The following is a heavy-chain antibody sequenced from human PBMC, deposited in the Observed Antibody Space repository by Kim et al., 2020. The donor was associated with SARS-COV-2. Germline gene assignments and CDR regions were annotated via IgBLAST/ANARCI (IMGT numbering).Heavy chain of an antibody. D-gene: IGHD3-10*01. J-gene: IGHJ6*02. Sequence: GGSLRLSFASSGFTFSIYGIHWVLQAPGNGLEWVAVISYDGSNKYYADSVKGRFTISRDNSKNTLYLQMNSLRAEDTAVYYCAKESGSGSYYAWTYYYYGMDVWGQGTTVTVSS. CDR2: ISYDGSNK. CDR3: AKESGSGSYYAWTYYYYGMDV. CDR1: GFTFSIYG. V-gene: IGHV3-30*18.